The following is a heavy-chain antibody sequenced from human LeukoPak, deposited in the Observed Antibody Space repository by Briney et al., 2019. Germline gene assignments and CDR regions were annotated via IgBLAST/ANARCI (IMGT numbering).Heavy chain of an antibody. V-gene: IGHV1-69*01. CDR2: IIPTFGTA. CDR3: ASQPGYGDAFDI. D-gene: IGHD6-13*01. Sequence: SVKVSCKASGGTFSSYAISWVRQAPGQGLEWMGGIIPTFGTANYAQKFQGRVTITADESTSTAYMELSSLRSEDTAVYYCASQPGYGDAFDIWGQGTMVTVSS. J-gene: IGHJ3*02. CDR1: GGTFSSYA.